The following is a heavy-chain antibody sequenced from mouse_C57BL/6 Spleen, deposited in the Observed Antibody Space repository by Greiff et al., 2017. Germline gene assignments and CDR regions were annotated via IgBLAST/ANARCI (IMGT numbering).Heavy chain of an antibody. CDR3: ARSLRRAMDY. CDR1: GYTFTGYW. D-gene: IGHD6-1*01. J-gene: IGHJ4*01. V-gene: IGHV1-69*01. CDR2: IDPYDSYT. Sequence: QVQLQQPGAELVMPGASVKLSCKASGYTFTGYWMHWVKQRPGQGLEWIGEIDPYDSYTNYNQKFKGKSTLTVDTSSSTAYMQLSSLTSEDSAVYYCARSLRRAMDYWGQGTSVTVSS.